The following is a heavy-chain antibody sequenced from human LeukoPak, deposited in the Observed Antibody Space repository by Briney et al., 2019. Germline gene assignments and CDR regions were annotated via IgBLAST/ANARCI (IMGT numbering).Heavy chain of an antibody. D-gene: IGHD3-16*01. Sequence: PGGSLRLSCAASGFTFSTFAMIWVRQPPGKGLEWVSSIFPSGGEIHYADSVRGRFTISRDNSKSTLSLQMNSLRAEDTAIYYCATDIRAVGDSRYFDYWGQGALVTVSS. CDR2: IFPSGGEI. J-gene: IGHJ4*02. CDR3: ATDIRAVGDSRYFDY. V-gene: IGHV3-23*01. CDR1: GFTFSTFA.